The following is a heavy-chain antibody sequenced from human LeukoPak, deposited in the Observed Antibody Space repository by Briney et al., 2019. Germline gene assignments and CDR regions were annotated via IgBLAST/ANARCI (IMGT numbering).Heavy chain of an antibody. Sequence: SETLSLTCSDSGGPITISDDYCGWIRQPPGKGLEWIGRVSYTGNAYYSPSLKSRVTMSVDTSNNLFSFRLRSVTAGDTAVYFCARLTHSYYGDNRGYYAYYYMDVKGKGTRTTVS. CDR2: VSYTGNA. J-gene: IGHJ6*03. CDR1: GGPITISDDY. V-gene: IGHV4-39*02. D-gene: IGHD3-22*01. CDR3: ARLTHSYYGDNRGYYAYYYMDV.